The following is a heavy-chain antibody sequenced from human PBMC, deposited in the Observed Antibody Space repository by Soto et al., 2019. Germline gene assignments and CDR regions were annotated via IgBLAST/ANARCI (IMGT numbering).Heavy chain of an antibody. V-gene: IGHV1-69*01. CDR3: ARDPPSSSGYYYYGMDV. D-gene: IGHD6-6*01. Sequence: QVQLVQSGAEVKKPGSSMKVSCKASGGTFSSYAISWVRQAPGQGLEWMGGIIPIFGTANYAQKFQGRVTITADESTSTAYMELSSLRSEDTAVYYCARDPPSSSGYYYYGMDVWGQGTTVTVSS. CDR1: GGTFSSYA. CDR2: IIPIFGTA. J-gene: IGHJ6*02.